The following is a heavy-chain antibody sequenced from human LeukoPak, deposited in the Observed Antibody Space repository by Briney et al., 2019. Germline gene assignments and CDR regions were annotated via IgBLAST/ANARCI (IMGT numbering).Heavy chain of an antibody. J-gene: IGHJ6*03. V-gene: IGHV1-46*01. CDR1: GYTFTSYY. CDR3: ARDTTTPLLFNYYYMDV. Sequence: ASVKVSCKASGYTFTSYYMHWVRQAPGQGLEWMGIINPSGGSTSYAQKFQGRVTITTDESTSTAYMELSSLRSEDTAVYYCARDTTTPLLFNYYYMDVWGKGTTVTVSS. CDR2: INPSGGST. D-gene: IGHD1-1*01.